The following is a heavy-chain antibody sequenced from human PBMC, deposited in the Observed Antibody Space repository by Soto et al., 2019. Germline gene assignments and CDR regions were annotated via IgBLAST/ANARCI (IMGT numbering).Heavy chain of an antibody. Sequence: SVKVSCKASGGTFSSYAISWVRQAPGQGLEWMGGIIPIFGTANYAQKFQGRVTITADESTSTAYMELSSLRSEDTAVHYCARDRPYSSSSRPSWGQGTLVTVSS. CDR1: GGTFSSYA. CDR2: IIPIFGTA. V-gene: IGHV1-69*13. J-gene: IGHJ5*02. CDR3: ARDRPYSSSSRPS. D-gene: IGHD6-6*01.